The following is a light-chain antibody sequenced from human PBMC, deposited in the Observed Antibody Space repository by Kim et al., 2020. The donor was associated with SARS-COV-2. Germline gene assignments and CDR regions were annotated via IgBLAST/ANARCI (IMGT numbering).Light chain of an antibody. CDR3: QHANTYPLT. J-gene: IGKJ5*01. CDR1: QGISSW. Sequence: DIQMTQSPSSVSASVGDRVTITCRASQGISSWLAWYQQKPGKAPTLLIYTASNLQTGVPSRFSGSGSGTEFTLTISTLQPDDSATYYCQHANTYPLTFGQGTRLDIK. V-gene: IGKV1D-12*01. CDR2: TAS.